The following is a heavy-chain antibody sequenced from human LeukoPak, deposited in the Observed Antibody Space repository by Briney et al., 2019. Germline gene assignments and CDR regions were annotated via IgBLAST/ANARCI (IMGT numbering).Heavy chain of an antibody. CDR3: ARYGFSSVWQGGWHAFDI. V-gene: IGHV1-46*01. CDR1: GYTFTSYY. J-gene: IGHJ3*02. Sequence: ASVKVSCKASGYTFTSYYVHWVRQAPGQGLQWMGIINPTVGDTIYAQRFQGRVTMTRDMSTSTVYMELSSLRSEDTAAYYCARYGFSSVWQGGWHAFDIWGHGTMVTVSS. CDR2: INPTVGDT. D-gene: IGHD6-25*01.